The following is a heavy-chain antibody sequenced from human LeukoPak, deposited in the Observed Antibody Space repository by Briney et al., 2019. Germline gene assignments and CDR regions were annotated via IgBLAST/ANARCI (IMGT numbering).Heavy chain of an antibody. D-gene: IGHD6-13*01. CDR1: GGSISSGNYY. V-gene: IGHV4-39*07. J-gene: IGHJ5*02. CDR3: ARGSKAAAGTGNWFDP. Sequence: PSETLSLTCTVSGGSISSGNYYWSWIRQPPGKGLEWIGEINHSGSTNYNPSLKSRVTISVDTSKNQFSLKLSSVTAADTAVYYCARGSKAAAGTGNWFDPWGQGTLVTVSS. CDR2: INHSGST.